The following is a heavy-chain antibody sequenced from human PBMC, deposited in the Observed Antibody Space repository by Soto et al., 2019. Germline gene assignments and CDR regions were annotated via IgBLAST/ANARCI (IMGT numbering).Heavy chain of an antibody. D-gene: IGHD5-12*01. V-gene: IGHV3-33*01. Sequence: GGSLRLSCAASGFTFSSYGMHWVRQAPGKGLEWVAVIWFDGSNKWYADSVKGRFTISRDNSKNTLYLQMNSLRAEDTAVYSCARDRGYSGYDSPRYYYGMAVWGQGTTVTVS. CDR2: IWFDGSNK. CDR3: ARDRGYSGYDSPRYYYGMAV. CDR1: GFTFSSYG. J-gene: IGHJ6*02.